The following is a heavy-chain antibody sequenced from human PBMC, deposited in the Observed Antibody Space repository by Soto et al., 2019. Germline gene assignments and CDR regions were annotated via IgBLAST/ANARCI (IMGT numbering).Heavy chain of an antibody. D-gene: IGHD5-18*01. CDR1: GFTFSTYW. CDR3: ARGIRNYYGVDV. Sequence: EVQLVESGGGLVQPGGSLRLSCVAPGFTFSTYWMHWVRQAPGKGLVWVSRVKYDGSTTSYADSVKGRFTISRDYAKNTVYLQMNSLTAEDTGVYYCARGIRNYYGVDVWGQGTTVTVSS. J-gene: IGHJ6*02. V-gene: IGHV3-74*01. CDR2: VKYDGSTT.